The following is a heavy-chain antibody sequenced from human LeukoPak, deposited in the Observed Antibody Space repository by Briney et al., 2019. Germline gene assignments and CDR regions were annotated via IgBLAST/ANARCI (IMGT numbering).Heavy chain of an antibody. V-gene: IGHV3-43*01. D-gene: IGHD6-19*01. CDR2: ISWDGGST. J-gene: IGHJ4*02. CDR1: GFTFDDYT. Sequence: GGSLRLSCAASGFTFDDYTMHWVRQVPGKGLEWISLISWDGGSTYYADSVKGRFTISRDNSKDSLYLQMNSLKTEDTAFYYCAKDMAMMGYSSGVDWGQGTLVTVSS. CDR3: AKDMAMMGYSSGVD.